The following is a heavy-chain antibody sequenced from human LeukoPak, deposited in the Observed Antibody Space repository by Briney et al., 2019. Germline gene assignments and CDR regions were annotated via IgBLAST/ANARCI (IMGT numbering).Heavy chain of an antibody. D-gene: IGHD3-3*01. CDR1: GFTFSSYG. V-gene: IGHV3-30*02. CDR3: AKDAHWSADH. J-gene: IGHJ5*02. Sequence: GGSLRLSCAASGFTFSSYGMHWVRQAPGKGLEWVADIRSDENYKHYADSVKGRFTISRDNSKNAVYVQMNSLRSEDTAVYYCAKDAHWSADHWGQGTLVTVSS. CDR2: IRSDENYK.